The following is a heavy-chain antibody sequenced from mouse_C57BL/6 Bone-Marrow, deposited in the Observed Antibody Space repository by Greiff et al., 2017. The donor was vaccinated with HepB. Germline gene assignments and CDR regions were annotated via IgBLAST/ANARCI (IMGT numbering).Heavy chain of an antibody. Sequence: QVQLQQPGAELVMPGASVKLSCKASGYTFTSYWMHWVKQRPGQGLEWIGEIDPSDSYTNYNQKFKGKSTLTVDKSSSTAYMQLSSLTSEDSAVYDWASGNDYDRFDYWGQGTTLTVSS. CDR2: IDPSDSYT. CDR3: ASGNDYDRFDY. D-gene: IGHD2-4*01. V-gene: IGHV1-69*01. J-gene: IGHJ2*01. CDR1: GYTFTSYW.